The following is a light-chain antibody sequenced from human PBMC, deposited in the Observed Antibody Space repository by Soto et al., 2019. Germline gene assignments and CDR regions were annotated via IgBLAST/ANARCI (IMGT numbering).Light chain of an antibody. CDR3: QQLGSSRNT. CDR1: QSVSSSY. J-gene: IGKJ2*01. V-gene: IGKV3-20*01. CDR2: GAS. Sequence: EIVLTQSPGTLSLSPGERATLSCRASQSVSSSYLAWHQQKPSQAPRLLIYGASSTATGIPDRFSGSGSGTDFTLTISSLEPEDFAVYYCQQLGSSRNTFGQGTKLEIK.